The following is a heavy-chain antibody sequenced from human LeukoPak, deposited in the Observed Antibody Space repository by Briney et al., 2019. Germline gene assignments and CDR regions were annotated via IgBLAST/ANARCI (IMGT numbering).Heavy chain of an antibody. CDR3: GRWGVNAGLDR. V-gene: IGHV3-7*01. J-gene: IGHJ5*02. Sequence: GGSLRLSCAASGFTVGDYWMAWVRQAPGKGLEWVANIWPDGRDKYHVDSVRGRFTISRDNAQNSLNLQMNSLRAEDSGVYYCGRWGVNAGLDRWGQGTLVIVSS. CDR1: GFTVGDYW. CDR2: IWPDGRDK. D-gene: IGHD3-10*01.